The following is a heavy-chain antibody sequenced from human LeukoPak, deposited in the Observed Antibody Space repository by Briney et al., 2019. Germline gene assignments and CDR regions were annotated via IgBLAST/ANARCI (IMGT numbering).Heavy chain of an antibody. CDR1: GGSISSYY. Sequence: SETLSLTCTLSGGSISSYYWSWIRQPPGKGLEWIGYIYYSGSTNYNPSLKSRVTISVDTSKNQFSLKLSSVTAADTAVYYCARGVTMVRGVIDYYMDVWGKGTTVTVSS. CDR2: IYYSGST. CDR3: ARGVTMVRGVIDYYMDV. D-gene: IGHD3-10*01. J-gene: IGHJ6*03. V-gene: IGHV4-59*01.